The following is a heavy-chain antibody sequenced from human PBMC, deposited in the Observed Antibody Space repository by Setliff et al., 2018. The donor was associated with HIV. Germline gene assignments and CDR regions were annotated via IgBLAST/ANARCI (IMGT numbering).Heavy chain of an antibody. V-gene: IGHV5-51*01. Sequence: GESLKISCKGSGYTFTGYWIGWVRQMPGKGLEWMGIIYPGDSDTRYSPSFQGQVTISADKSISTAYLQWSSLKASDTAMYYCATTPYYYGSAYYYGMDVWGQGTTVTVSS. CDR3: ATTPYYYGSAYYYGMDV. CDR1: GYTFTGYW. J-gene: IGHJ6*02. CDR2: IYPGDSDT. D-gene: IGHD3-10*01.